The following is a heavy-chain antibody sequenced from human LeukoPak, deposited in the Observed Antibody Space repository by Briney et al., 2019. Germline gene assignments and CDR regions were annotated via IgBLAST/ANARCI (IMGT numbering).Heavy chain of an antibody. Sequence: GGSLRLSCAASGFTFSSYAMSWVRQAPGKGLEWVSAISGSGGSTYYADSVKGRFTISRDSSKNTLYLQMNSLRAEDTAVYYCARELLNSGGHDYWGQGTLVTVSS. D-gene: IGHD3-10*01. CDR3: ARELLNSGGHDY. V-gene: IGHV3-23*01. J-gene: IGHJ4*02. CDR1: GFTFSSYA. CDR2: ISGSGGST.